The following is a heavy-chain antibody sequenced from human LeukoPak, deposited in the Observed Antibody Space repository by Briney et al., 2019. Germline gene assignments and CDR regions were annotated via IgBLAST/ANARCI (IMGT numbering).Heavy chain of an antibody. CDR3: ARDDYGSGSYYFDY. D-gene: IGHD3-10*01. CDR1: GFTFSSYS. Sequence: PGGSLGLSCAASGFTFSSYSMNWVRQAPGKGLEWVSCISSSRSYIYYADSVKGRFTISRDNAKNSLYLQMNSLRAEDTAVYYCARDDYGSGSYYFDYWGQGTLVTVSS. CDR2: ISSSRSYI. V-gene: IGHV3-21*01. J-gene: IGHJ4*02.